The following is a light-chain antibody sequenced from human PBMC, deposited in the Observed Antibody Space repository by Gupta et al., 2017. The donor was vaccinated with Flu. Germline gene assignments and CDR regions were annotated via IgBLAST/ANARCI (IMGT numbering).Light chain of an antibody. V-gene: IGLV10-54*04. CDR1: SNNVGNQG. J-gene: IGLJ3*02. Sequence: QAGLTQPPSVSKDLRQTATLTCTGNSNNVGNQGAAWLQQHQGHPPKLLSYRNNNRPSGVSERFSASRSGNTASLTITGPQPDDEADYYCSAWDTSLRVWVFGGGTKLTVL. CDR2: RNN. CDR3: SAWDTSLRVWV.